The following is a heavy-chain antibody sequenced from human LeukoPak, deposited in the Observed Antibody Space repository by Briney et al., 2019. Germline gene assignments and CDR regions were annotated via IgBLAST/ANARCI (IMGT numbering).Heavy chain of an antibody. D-gene: IGHD3-10*01. V-gene: IGHV4-34*01. CDR1: GSFSGYY. J-gene: IGHJ4*02. Sequence: SETLSLTCAVYGSFSGYYWSWIRQPPGKGLEWIGEINHSGSTNYNPSLKSRVTISVDTSKNQFSLKLSSVTAADTAVYYCAIESAHYYGSGSRQDYWGQGTLVTVSS. CDR2: INHSGST. CDR3: AIESAHYYGSGSRQDY.